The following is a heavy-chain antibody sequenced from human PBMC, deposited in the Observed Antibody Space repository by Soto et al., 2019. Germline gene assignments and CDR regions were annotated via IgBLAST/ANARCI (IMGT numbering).Heavy chain of an antibody. D-gene: IGHD3-22*01. Sequence: EVQLLESGGRLVQPVGSLRLSCAASGFTFSTYAMSWVRQAPGEGLEWVSSLSTSGDITYYADSVKGRFTISRDNSKSTLFLQMSILGAEDTALYYCARGDSGGSGAPASHYFSGLDVWGQGTTVTVS. CDR3: ARGDSGGSGAPASHYFSGLDV. CDR1: GFTFSTYA. V-gene: IGHV3-23*01. CDR2: LSTSGDIT. J-gene: IGHJ6*02.